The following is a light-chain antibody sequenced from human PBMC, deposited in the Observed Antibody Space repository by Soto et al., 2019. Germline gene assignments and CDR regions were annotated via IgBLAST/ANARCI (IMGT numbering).Light chain of an antibody. CDR3: AAWDDRLNGVI. J-gene: IGLJ2*01. V-gene: IGLV1-36*01. CDR2: YDD. Sequence: QSVLTQPPSVSEAPRQRVTISCSGSTSNIGNNAVSWYQQLPGKAPKLLIYYDDLLPSGVSDRFSGSKSGTSASLAISGLQSEDEADYYCAAWDDRLNGVIFGGGTKLPS. CDR1: TSNIGNNA.